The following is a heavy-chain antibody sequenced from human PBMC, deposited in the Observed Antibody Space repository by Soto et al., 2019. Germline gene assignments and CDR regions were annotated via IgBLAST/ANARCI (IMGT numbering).Heavy chain of an antibody. CDR2: IRRTAGSV. V-gene: IGHV3-23*01. D-gene: IGHD3-10*01. CDR3: AKLPIIRGNALDL. CDR1: GFALRSYA. J-gene: IGHJ3*01. Sequence: PGGSLRLSCAASGFALRSYALAWVRQAPGRGVVWFSVIRRTAGSVYYADSVSARFTITRDISRGAVFLQMTFLTAADTAFYYCAKLPIIRGNALDLWGHGTMVTVSS.